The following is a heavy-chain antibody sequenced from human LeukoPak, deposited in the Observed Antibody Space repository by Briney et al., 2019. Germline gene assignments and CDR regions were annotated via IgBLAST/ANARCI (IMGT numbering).Heavy chain of an antibody. D-gene: IGHD3-10*01. V-gene: IGHV4-61*01. CDR1: GGSVSSGSYY. J-gene: IGHJ4*02. Sequence: PSETLSLTCTVSGGSVSSGSYYWSWIRQPPGKGLEWIGYIYYSGSTNYNPSLKSRVTISVDTSKNQFSLKLSSVTAADTAVYYCAGVGSGSYKFDYWGQGTLVTVSS. CDR3: AGVGSGSYKFDY. CDR2: IYYSGST.